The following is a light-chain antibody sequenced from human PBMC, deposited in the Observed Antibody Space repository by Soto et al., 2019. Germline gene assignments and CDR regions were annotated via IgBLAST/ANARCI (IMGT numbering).Light chain of an antibody. CDR2: ASS. J-gene: IGKJ2*03. CDR1: QSVDNY. Sequence: VVLTQSPGTLSLSQGEGAALSCRASQSVDNYVAWYQQRPGQAPRLLLYASSRRAPGIPDRFSGSGSGTDFTLTISRLEPEDFAIYYCQQFVNSPSFGQGTKLEIK. CDR3: QQFVNSPS. V-gene: IGKV3-20*01.